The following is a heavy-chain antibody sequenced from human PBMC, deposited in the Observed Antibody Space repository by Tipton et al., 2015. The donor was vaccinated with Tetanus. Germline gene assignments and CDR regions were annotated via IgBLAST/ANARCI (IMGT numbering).Heavy chain of an antibody. Sequence: SLRLSCAASGFTFSTYGMSWVRQAPGRGLEWVAGIAPSASGSWYADSVRGRLTASRDNSKNTLSLQMNSLRGEDTAVYYCAKALGSSAWYGTWGQGTLVTVSS. J-gene: IGHJ5*02. CDR2: IAPSASGS. CDR3: AKALGSSAWYGT. CDR1: GFTFSTYG. D-gene: IGHD6-13*01. V-gene: IGHV3-23*01.